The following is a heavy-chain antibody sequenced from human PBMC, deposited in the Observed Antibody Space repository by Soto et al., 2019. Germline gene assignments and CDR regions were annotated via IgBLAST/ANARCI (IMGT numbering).Heavy chain of an antibody. CDR1: GFTFTRYI. Sequence: KPGGSLRLSWAASGFTFTRYIMNWVRQAPGKGLEWVSSISSTTNYIYYGDSMKGRFTISRDNAKNSLYLEMNSLRAEDTAVYYCARESEDLTSNFDYWGQGTLVTVSS. J-gene: IGHJ4*02. V-gene: IGHV3-21*06. CDR2: ISSTTNYI. CDR3: ARESEDLTSNFDY.